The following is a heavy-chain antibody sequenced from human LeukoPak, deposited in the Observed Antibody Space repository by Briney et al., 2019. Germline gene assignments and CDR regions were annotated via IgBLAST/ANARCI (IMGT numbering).Heavy chain of an antibody. CDR1: GFSLSTSGVG. Sequence: SGPTLVRPTQTLTLTCTFSGFSLSTSGVGVGWIRQPPGKALEWLAVIYWDDDNRYSPSLRNRLTITKDTSKNQVVLKMTNMDPVDTATYYCAHRRYTAGYNWFDPWGQGTLVTVSS. V-gene: IGHV2-5*02. CDR2: IYWDDDN. D-gene: IGHD5-18*01. J-gene: IGHJ5*02. CDR3: AHRRYTAGYNWFDP.